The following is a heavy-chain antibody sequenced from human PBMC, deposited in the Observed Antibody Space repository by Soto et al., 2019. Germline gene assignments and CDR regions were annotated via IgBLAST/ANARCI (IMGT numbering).Heavy chain of an antibody. Sequence: QVQLVESGGGLVKPGGSLRLSCAASGITFSDYYMSWIRQAPGKGLEWVSYISSSGHYTEHADSVRGRFTTSRDNARNSLYLQMNSLRVEDTATYYCLLAATRSGGEDSWGQGTLVTVSS. CDR2: ISSSGHYT. J-gene: IGHJ4*02. CDR1: GITFSDYY. V-gene: IGHV3-11*05. D-gene: IGHD6-13*01. CDR3: LLAATRSGGEDS.